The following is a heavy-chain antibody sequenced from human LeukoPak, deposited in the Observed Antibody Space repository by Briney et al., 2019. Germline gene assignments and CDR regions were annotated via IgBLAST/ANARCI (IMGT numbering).Heavy chain of an antibody. CDR1: GYTFTGYY. CDR2: INPNSGGT. CDR3: ARESPRYCSGGSCYSGNWFDP. D-gene: IGHD2-15*01. V-gene: IGHV1-2*02. J-gene: IGHJ5*02. Sequence: ASVKVSCKASGYTFTGYYMHWVRQAPGQGLEWMGWINPNSGGTNYAQKFQGRVTMTRDTSISTAYMELSGLRSDDTAVYYCARESPRYCSGGSCYSGNWFDPWGQGTLVTVSS.